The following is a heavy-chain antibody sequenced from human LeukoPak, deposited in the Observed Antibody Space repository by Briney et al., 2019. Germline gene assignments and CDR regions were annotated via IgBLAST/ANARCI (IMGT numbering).Heavy chain of an antibody. Sequence: GGSLRLSCAASGFTFSSYAMGWVRQAPGKGLEWVSAISGSGGSTYYADSVKGRFTISRDNSKNTLYLQMNSLRAEDTTVYYCAKRRWEPVFDYWGQGTLVTVSS. D-gene: IGHD1-26*01. CDR1: GFTFSSYA. CDR2: ISGSGGST. J-gene: IGHJ4*02. V-gene: IGHV3-23*01. CDR3: AKRRWEPVFDY.